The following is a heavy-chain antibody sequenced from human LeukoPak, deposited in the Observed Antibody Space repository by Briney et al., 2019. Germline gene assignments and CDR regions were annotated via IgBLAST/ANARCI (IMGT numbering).Heavy chain of an antibody. D-gene: IGHD2-2*01. Sequence: GASVKVSCKTSGGTFSTYAITWVRQTPGQGLEWMGGIIPMFGTANYAQKFQDRVTITADKSTSTAYMELSSLRSEDTAVYYCAGGRTDIVVVPATLRNYYFDYWGQGTLVTVSS. V-gene: IGHV1-69*06. J-gene: IGHJ4*02. CDR1: GGTFSTYA. CDR3: AGGRTDIVVVPATLRNYYFDY. CDR2: IIPMFGTA.